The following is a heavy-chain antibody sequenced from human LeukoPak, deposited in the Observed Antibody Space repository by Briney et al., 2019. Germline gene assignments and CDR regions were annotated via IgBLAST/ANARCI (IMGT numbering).Heavy chain of an antibody. CDR2: IYPGDSDT. V-gene: IGHV5-51*01. CDR3: ARLGRRGYSYGFYDY. J-gene: IGHJ4*02. Sequence: GESLKISCKGSGYSFTSYWIGWVRQMPGKGLEWMGIIYPGDSDTRYSPSFQGQVTISADKSISTAYLQWSSLKASDTAMYYCARLGRRGYSYGFYDYWGQGTLVTVSS. D-gene: IGHD5-18*01. CDR1: GYSFTSYW.